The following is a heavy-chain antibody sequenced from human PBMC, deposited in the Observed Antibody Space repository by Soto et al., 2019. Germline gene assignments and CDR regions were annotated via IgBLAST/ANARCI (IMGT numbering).Heavy chain of an antibody. Sequence: SETLSLTCAVSGGSISTSNWWTWVRQPPGKGLEWIGEIYHSGNTNYNPSLKSRVTISLDKSENQFSLRLTSVTAADTAVYYCARSFTVDYGGNTDAFDIWGQGTMVTVSS. D-gene: IGHD2-15*01. J-gene: IGHJ3*02. CDR2: IYHSGNT. CDR3: ARSFTVDYGGNTDAFDI. CDR1: GGSISTSNW. V-gene: IGHV4-4*02.